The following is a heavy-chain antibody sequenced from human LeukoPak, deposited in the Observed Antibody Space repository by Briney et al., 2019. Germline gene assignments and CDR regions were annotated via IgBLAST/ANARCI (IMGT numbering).Heavy chain of an antibody. V-gene: IGHV1-18*01. CDR1: GYTFTSYG. Sequence: ASVKVSCKASGYTFTSYGISWVRQAPGHGLEWMGWISAYNGNTNYAQKLQGRVTMTTDTSTSTAYMELRSLRSDDTAVYYCARDSSGYYPTDYWGQGTLVTVSS. J-gene: IGHJ4*02. CDR3: ARDSSGYYPTDY. D-gene: IGHD3-22*01. CDR2: ISAYNGNT.